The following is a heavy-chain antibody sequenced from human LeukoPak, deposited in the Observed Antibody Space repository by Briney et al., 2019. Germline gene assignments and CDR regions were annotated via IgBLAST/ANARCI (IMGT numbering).Heavy chain of an antibody. J-gene: IGHJ4*02. Sequence: ASVKVSCKASGYTFTSYGISWVRQAPGHGLEWMGWISAYNGNTNYTQKPQGRVTMTTKTSTSTAYMELRSLRSDDTAVYYCARYYDFWSGYSKYYFDYWGQGTLVTVSS. CDR2: ISAYNGNT. D-gene: IGHD3-3*01. CDR1: GYTFTSYG. CDR3: ARYYDFWSGYSKYYFDY. V-gene: IGHV1-18*01.